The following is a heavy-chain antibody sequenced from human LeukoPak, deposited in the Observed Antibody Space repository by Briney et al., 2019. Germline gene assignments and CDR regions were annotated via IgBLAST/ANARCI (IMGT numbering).Heavy chain of an antibody. D-gene: IGHD6-13*01. Sequence: GGSRRLSCAASGFTFTNYAISWVRQAPGKGLGWVSLIGGSGNNIYYAESVKGRFTICRDNSKNTLYLQMNSLRAEDTAVYYCTRGSTSTWYDYWGQGILVTVSS. CDR3: TRGSTSTWYDY. J-gene: IGHJ4*02. CDR1: GFTFTNYA. CDR2: IGGSGNNI. V-gene: IGHV3-23*01.